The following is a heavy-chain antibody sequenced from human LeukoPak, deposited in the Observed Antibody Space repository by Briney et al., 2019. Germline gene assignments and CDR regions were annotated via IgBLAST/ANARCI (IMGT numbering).Heavy chain of an antibody. CDR1: GVSFSGYY. V-gene: IGHV4-34*01. CDR3: QISHYDSSGYYPYYFDY. Sequence: SETLSLTCAVYGVSFSGYYWSWIRQPPGKGLEWLGEINHSGSTNYNPSLKSRVTISVDTSKNQFSLKLSSVTAADTAVYYCQISHYDSSGYYPYYFDYWGQGTLVTVSS. J-gene: IGHJ4*02. CDR2: INHSGST. D-gene: IGHD3-22*01.